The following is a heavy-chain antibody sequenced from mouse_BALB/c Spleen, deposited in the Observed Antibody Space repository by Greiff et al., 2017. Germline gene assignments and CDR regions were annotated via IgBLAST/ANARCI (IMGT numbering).Heavy chain of an antibody. D-gene: IGHD2-14*01. Sequence: EVQGVESGGGLVKPGGSLKLSCAASGFTFSDYYMYWVRQTPEKRLEWVATISDGGSYTYYPDSVKGRFTISRDNAKNNLYLQMSSLKSEDTAMYYCARDNDRDPYFDYWGQGTTLTVSS. CDR2: ISDGGSYT. CDR3: ARDNDRDPYFDY. V-gene: IGHV5-4*02. J-gene: IGHJ2*01. CDR1: GFTFSDYY.